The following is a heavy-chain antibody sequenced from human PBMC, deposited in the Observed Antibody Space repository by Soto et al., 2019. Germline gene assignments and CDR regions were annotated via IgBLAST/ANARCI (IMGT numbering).Heavy chain of an antibody. J-gene: IGHJ4*02. CDR3: ARDTAAAGIFEY. Sequence: ASVKVSCKASRYTFTSYGISSVRQAPGQGLEWMGWISAYNGNTNYAQKLQGRVTMTTDTSTSTAYMELRSLRSDDTAVYYCARDTAAAGIFEYWGQGTLVTVSS. V-gene: IGHV1-18*01. CDR1: RYTFTSYG. D-gene: IGHD6-13*01. CDR2: ISAYNGNT.